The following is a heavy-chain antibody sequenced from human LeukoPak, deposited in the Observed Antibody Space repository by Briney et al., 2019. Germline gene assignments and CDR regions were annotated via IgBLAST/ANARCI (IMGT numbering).Heavy chain of an antibody. Sequence: SETLSLTCTVSGGSISSGGYYWSWVRQPPGKGLEWIGEIYHSGSTNYNPSLKSRVTISVDKSKNQFSLKLSSVTAADTAVYYCARDPYTVTTTKGGRRATKYAFDIWGQGTMVTVSS. CDR1: GGSISSGGYY. CDR3: ARDPYTVTTTKGGRRATKYAFDI. D-gene: IGHD4-17*01. V-gene: IGHV4-39*07. J-gene: IGHJ3*02. CDR2: IYHSGST.